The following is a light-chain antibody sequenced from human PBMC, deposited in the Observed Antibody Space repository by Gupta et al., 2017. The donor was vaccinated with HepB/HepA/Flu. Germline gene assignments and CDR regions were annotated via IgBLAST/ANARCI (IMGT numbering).Light chain of an antibody. J-gene: IGLJ1*01. V-gene: IGLV2-11*01. CDR3: CSYAGSNTYV. Sequence: QSALTPPRSVSGSPGQSVAVSCPGSSSDVGGYNYVSWYQQHPGKAPKLMIYDVNKRPSGVPDRFSGSKSGNTASLTISGLQAEDESDYYCCSYAGSNTYVFGTGTTVTVL. CDR1: SSDVGGYNY. CDR2: DVN.